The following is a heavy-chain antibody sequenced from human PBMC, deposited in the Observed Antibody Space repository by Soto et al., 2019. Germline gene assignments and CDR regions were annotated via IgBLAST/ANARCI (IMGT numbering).Heavy chain of an antibody. CDR3: TRGGVGATTD. V-gene: IGHV3-66*01. CDR2: IYSGGST. J-gene: IGHJ4*02. D-gene: IGHD1-26*01. CDR1: GFTVSDNY. Sequence: EVQLVESGGGLVQPGGSLRLSCAASGFTVSDNYMSWVRQAPGKGLEWVSVIYSGGSTYYADSVKGRFTIYRDNSKNTLYLHVSGVGGEDTAVYYCTRGGVGATTDWGQGTLVTVSS.